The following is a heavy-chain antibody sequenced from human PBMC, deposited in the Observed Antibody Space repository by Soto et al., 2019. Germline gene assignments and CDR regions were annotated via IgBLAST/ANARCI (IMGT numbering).Heavy chain of an antibody. D-gene: IGHD2-21*02. Sequence: QVQLQQWGAGLLKPSETLSLTCAVYGGSFSGYYWSWIRQPPGKGLEWIGEIIDSGGTNHNPSIKGRVTISVDTAKDQCSLKLSSVTAADAAVYYCESLPRGGNYAYWGQGTLVAV. CDR3: ESLPRGGNYAY. V-gene: IGHV4-34*12. J-gene: IGHJ4*01. CDR1: GGSFSGYY. CDR2: IIDSGGT.